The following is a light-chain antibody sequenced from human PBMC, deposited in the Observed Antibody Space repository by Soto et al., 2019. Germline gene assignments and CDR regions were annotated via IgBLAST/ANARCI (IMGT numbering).Light chain of an antibody. V-gene: IGLV3-21*04. CDR2: YDS. CDR1: NIGNKR. CDR3: QVWDIMTDNDV. Sequence: SYELTQPPSVSVAPEKTATITCGGNNIGNKRVHWYRQKPGQAPVLLISYDSDRPSGIPERFSGSNSENTATLTISRVEAGDEADCYCQVWDIMTDNDVFGSGTKVTVL. J-gene: IGLJ1*01.